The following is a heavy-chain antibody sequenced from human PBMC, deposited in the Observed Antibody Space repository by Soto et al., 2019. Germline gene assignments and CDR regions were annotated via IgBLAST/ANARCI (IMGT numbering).Heavy chain of an antibody. Sequence: QVQLVQSGAEEKKPGASVKVSCKASGYTFTSYAMHLVRQAPGQRLEWMGWINAGNGNTKYSQKFQGRVTITRDTFASTAYRELSSLRSEDTAVYYCARVSVWYHLDYWGQGTLVTVSS. CDR2: INAGNGNT. CDR3: ARVSVWYHLDY. D-gene: IGHD2-8*01. J-gene: IGHJ4*02. V-gene: IGHV1-3*05. CDR1: GYTFTSYA.